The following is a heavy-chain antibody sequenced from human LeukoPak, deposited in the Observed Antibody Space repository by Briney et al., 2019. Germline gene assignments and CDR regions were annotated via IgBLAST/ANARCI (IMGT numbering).Heavy chain of an antibody. V-gene: IGHV3-11*01. J-gene: IGHJ4*02. CDR2: INSDGSIT. Sequence: GGSLRLSCAASGLSFSDNYMGWLRQPPGKGLEWLSYINSDGSITKYTASVQGRFTISRDNAKRSPFLQMNNLRANDTARYYCAKGSHGWTFDVWGQGSQVTVSS. CDR3: AKGSHGWTFDV. D-gene: IGHD2-2*03. CDR1: GLSFSDNY.